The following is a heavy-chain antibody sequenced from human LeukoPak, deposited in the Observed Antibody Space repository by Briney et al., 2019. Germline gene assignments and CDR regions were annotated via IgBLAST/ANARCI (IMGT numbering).Heavy chain of an antibody. V-gene: IGHV1-69*13. CDR3: ASGGSGSSVYYFDY. CDR2: IIPIFGTA. CDR1: GGTFSSYA. D-gene: IGHD3-10*01. J-gene: IGHJ4*02. Sequence: SVKVSCKASGGTFSSYAISWVRQAPGQGLEWMGGIIPIFGTANYAQKFQGRVTITAYESTSTAYMELSSLRSEDTAVYYCASGGSGSSVYYFDYWGQGTLVTVSS.